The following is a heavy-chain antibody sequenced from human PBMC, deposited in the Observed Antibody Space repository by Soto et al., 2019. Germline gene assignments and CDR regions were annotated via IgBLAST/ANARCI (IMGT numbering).Heavy chain of an antibody. J-gene: IGHJ4*02. CDR1: GFTFSSYA. D-gene: IGHD2-15*01. Sequence: EVQLLESGGGLVQPGGSLRLSCAASGFTFSSYAMSWVRQAPGKGLEWVSAISGSGGSTYYADSVKGRFTISRDNSKNTLYLQMNSLRAEYTAVYYCAKLFEVVVVAARGLNYFDYWGQGTLVTVSS. CDR2: ISGSGGST. CDR3: AKLFEVVVVAARGLNYFDY. V-gene: IGHV3-23*01.